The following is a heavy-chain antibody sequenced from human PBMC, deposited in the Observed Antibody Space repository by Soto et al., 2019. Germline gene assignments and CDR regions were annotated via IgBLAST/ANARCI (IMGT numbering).Heavy chain of an antibody. Sequence: SETLSLTCTVSGGSISSYYWSWIRQPPGKGLEWIGYIYYSGSTNYNPSLKSRVTISVDTSKNQFSLKLSSVTAADTAVYYCARHQAVAGPFYYYYHMDVWGKGTTVTVSS. D-gene: IGHD6-19*01. CDR2: IYYSGST. CDR1: GGSISSYY. J-gene: IGHJ6*03. V-gene: IGHV4-59*08. CDR3: ARHQAVAGPFYYYYHMDV.